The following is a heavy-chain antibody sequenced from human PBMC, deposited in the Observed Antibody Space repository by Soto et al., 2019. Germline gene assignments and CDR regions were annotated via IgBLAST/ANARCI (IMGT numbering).Heavy chain of an antibody. CDR3: ARVRGNDFLSVYSRSYDAFDI. CDR2: IIPILGIA. D-gene: IGHD3-3*01. V-gene: IGHV1-69*02. J-gene: IGHJ3*02. Sequence: QVQLVQSGAEVKKPGSSVKVSCKASGGTFSSYTISWVRQAPGQGLEWMGRIIPILGIANYAQKFQGRVTITADKSTSPAYMELSSLRSEDTAVYYCARVRGNDFLSVYSRSYDAFDIWGQGTMVTVSS. CDR1: GGTFSSYT.